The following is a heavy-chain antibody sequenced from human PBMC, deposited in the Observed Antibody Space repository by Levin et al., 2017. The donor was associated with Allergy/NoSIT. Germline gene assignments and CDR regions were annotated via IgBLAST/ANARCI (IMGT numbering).Heavy chain of an antibody. J-gene: IGHJ6*02. CDR2: ISSSGSTI. CDR1: GFTFSDYY. V-gene: IGHV3-11*01. Sequence: GGSLRLSCAASGFTFSDYYMSWIRQAPGKGLEWVSYISSSGSTIYYADSVKGRFTISRDNAKNSLYLQMNSLRAEDTAVYYCARANWAPVLVDYYYGMDVWGQGTTVTVSS. D-gene: IGHD7-27*01. CDR3: ARANWAPVLVDYYYGMDV.